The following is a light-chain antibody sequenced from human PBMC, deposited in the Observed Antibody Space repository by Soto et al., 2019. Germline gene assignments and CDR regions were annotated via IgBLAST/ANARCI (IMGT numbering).Light chain of an antibody. CDR2: EVS. V-gene: IGLV2-14*02. CDR1: TSNVGGFNL. J-gene: IGLJ1*01. Sequence: QSALTQPASVSGSLGQSINISCTGTTSNVGGFNLVSWYQQHRGKAPKVILYEVSRRPSGISDRFSGSKSGNTASLTISGLQAEDEAEYYCSSYTNINTRACVFGTGTKVTVL. CDR3: SSYTNINTRACV.